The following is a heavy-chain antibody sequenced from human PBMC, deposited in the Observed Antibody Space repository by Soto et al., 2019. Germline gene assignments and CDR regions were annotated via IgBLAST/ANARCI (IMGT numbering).Heavy chain of an antibody. Sequence: QVQLVQSGAEVKKSEASVKVSCKASGYTFTSYTMHWVRQAPGQSLEWMGWINAGNGDTKYSQKFQGRVTITRDISASTAYMELSSLRSEDTAVYYCARIGYGYPSGRGWFDPWGQGTLVTVSS. CDR3: ARIGYGYPSGRGWFDP. CDR2: INAGNGDT. CDR1: GYTFTSYT. D-gene: IGHD5-18*01. J-gene: IGHJ5*02. V-gene: IGHV1-3*01.